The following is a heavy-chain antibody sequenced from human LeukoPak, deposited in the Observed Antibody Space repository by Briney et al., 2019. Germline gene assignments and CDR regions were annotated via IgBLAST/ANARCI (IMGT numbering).Heavy chain of an antibody. J-gene: IGHJ6*03. CDR1: GYTFTSYD. Sequence: ASVKVSCKASGYTFTSYDINWVRQATGQGLEWMGWMNPNSGNTGYAQKFQGRVTITRNTSISTAYMELSSLRSEDTAVYYCARGVLEQWLADYYYYMDVWGKGTTVTVS. D-gene: IGHD6-19*01. CDR3: ARGVLEQWLADYYYYMDV. CDR2: MNPNSGNT. V-gene: IGHV1-8*03.